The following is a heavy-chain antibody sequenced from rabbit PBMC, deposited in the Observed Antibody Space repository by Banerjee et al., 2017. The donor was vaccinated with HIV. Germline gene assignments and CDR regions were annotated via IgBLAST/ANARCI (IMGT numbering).Heavy chain of an antibody. J-gene: IGHJ4*01. D-gene: IGHD1-1*01. CDR1: GFTLSSYW. CDR3: ARDLAGVIGWNFNL. CDR2: IYTGSSGST. Sequence: QEQLEESGGDLVKPEGSLTLTCTASGFTLSSYWMCWVRQAPGKGLEWIACIYTGSSGSTYYASWAKGRFTISKTSSTTVTLQMTSLTVADTATYFCARDLAGVIGWNFNLWGPGTLVTVS. V-gene: IGHV1S45*01.